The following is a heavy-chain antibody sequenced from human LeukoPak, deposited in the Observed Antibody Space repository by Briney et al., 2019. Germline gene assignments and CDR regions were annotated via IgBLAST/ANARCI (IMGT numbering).Heavy chain of an antibody. CDR1: GFTVSSNY. CDR2: IYSGGST. D-gene: IGHD6-13*01. Sequence: HPGGSLRLSCAASGFTVSSNYMSWVRQAPGKGLEWVSVIYSGGSTYYADSVKGRFTISRDNSKNTLYLQMNSLRAEDTAVYYCARDLLAAAVDYWGRGTLVTVSS. V-gene: IGHV3-66*02. CDR3: ARDLLAAAVDY. J-gene: IGHJ4*02.